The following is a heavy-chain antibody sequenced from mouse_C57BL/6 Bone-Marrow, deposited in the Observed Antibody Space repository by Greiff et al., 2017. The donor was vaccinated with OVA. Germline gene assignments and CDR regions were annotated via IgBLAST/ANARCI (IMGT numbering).Heavy chain of an antibody. D-gene: IGHD2-5*01. CDR2: IRNKANGYTT. CDR1: GFTFTDYY. J-gene: IGHJ2*01. CDR3: ARYPLPYSNWGYYFDY. Sequence: EVKLVESGGGLVQPGGSLSLSCAASGFTFTDYYMSWVRQPPGKALEWLGFIRNKANGYTTEYSASVKGRFTISRDNSQSILYLQMNALRAEDSATYYGARYPLPYSNWGYYFDYWGQGTTLTVSS. V-gene: IGHV7-3*01.